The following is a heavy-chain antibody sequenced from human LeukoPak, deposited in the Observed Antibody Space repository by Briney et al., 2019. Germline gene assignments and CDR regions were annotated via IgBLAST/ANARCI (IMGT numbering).Heavy chain of an antibody. CDR3: AGGYSHFDY. CDR2: TPYDRNDK. CDR1: GFTFSSYG. J-gene: IGHJ4*02. Sequence: PGGSLRLSCVASGFTFSSYGMPWVRRAPGKWLEWVAFTPYDRNDKFYADSVKGRFTISRDNSKNTLYLQMNSLRPEDTAVYYCAGGYSHFDYWGQGTLVTVSS. V-gene: IGHV3-30*02. D-gene: IGHD5-12*01.